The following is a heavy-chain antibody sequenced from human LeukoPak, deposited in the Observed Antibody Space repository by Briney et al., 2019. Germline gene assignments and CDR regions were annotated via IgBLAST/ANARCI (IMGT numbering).Heavy chain of an antibody. J-gene: IGHJ4*02. Sequence: GGSLRLSCAASGFTFSTYWMHWVRQAPGKGLEWVSAITGSGGNTYYADSVKGRFTTSRDNSKNTVFLQMNSLRAEDTAVYYCAKWGDYDVLTGYYVSDYWGQGTLVTVSS. D-gene: IGHD3-9*01. CDR2: ITGSGGNT. V-gene: IGHV3-23*01. CDR3: AKWGDYDVLTGYYVSDY. CDR1: GFTFSTYW.